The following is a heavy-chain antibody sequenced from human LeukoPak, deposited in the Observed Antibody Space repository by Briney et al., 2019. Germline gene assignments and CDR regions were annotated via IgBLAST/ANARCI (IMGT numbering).Heavy chain of an antibody. CDR3: ARDRIYYGSGSPQYYFDY. Sequence: PSETLSLTCAVYGGSFSGYYWSWIRQPPGKGLEWIGEINHSGSTNYNPSLKSRVTISVDTSKNQFSLKLSSETAADTAVYYCARDRIYYGSGSPQYYFDYWGQGTLVTVSS. CDR1: GGSFSGYY. V-gene: IGHV4-34*01. CDR2: INHSGST. D-gene: IGHD3-10*01. J-gene: IGHJ4*02.